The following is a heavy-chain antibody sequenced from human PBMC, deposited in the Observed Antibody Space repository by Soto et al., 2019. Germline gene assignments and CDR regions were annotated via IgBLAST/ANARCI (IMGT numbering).Heavy chain of an antibody. J-gene: IGHJ4*02. V-gene: IGHV4-59*08. D-gene: IGHD1-26*01. Sequence: SETLSLTCTVSGGSISSYYWSWIRQPPGKGLEWIGYIYYSGRTNYNPSLKSRVTISVDTSKNQFSLKLRSVTAADTAVYYCAINSGSPTWRGQGTLVTVSS. CDR2: IYYSGRT. CDR1: GGSISSYY. CDR3: AINSGSPTW.